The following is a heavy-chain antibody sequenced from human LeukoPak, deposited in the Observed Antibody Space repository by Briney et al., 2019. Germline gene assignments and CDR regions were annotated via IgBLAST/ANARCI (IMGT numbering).Heavy chain of an antibody. CDR1: GGSIGTYS. CDR2: IYYSGTT. D-gene: IGHD6-13*01. Sequence: PSETLSLTCTVSGGSIGTYSWNWIRQPPGKGLEWIGYIYYSGTTNYNPSLKSRVTISVDTSKNQFSLKLSSVTAADTAVYYCARGVYIAAAQYGYWSQGTLVTVSS. V-gene: IGHV4-59*01. J-gene: IGHJ4*02. CDR3: ARGVYIAAAQYGY.